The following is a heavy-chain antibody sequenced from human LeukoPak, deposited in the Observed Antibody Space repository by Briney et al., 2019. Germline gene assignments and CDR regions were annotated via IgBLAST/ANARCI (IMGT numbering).Heavy chain of an antibody. CDR3: ARGSPLWVGELLSWWFDT. J-gene: IGHJ5*02. Sequence: SETLCLTCTVSGGSISSGSYYWSWIRQADGKGLEWFGRIYTSGISNYNPSLKSRVTISVDTSKNQFSLKLSSLPAADTAVYYCARGSPLWVGELLSWWFDTWGQGTLVTVSS. V-gene: IGHV4-61*02. D-gene: IGHD3-10*01. CDR1: GGSISSGSYY. CDR2: IYTSGIS.